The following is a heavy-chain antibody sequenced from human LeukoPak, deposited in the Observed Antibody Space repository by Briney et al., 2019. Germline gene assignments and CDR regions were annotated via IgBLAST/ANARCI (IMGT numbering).Heavy chain of an antibody. V-gene: IGHV1-69*13. CDR3: ASRYYYDSSGSIGATDAFDI. CDR2: IIPIFGTA. CDR1: GYTFTGYY. Sequence: SVKVSCKASGYTFTGYYMHWVRQAPGQGLEWMGGIIPIFGTANYAQKFQGRVTITADESTSTAYMELSSLRSEDTAVYYCASRYYYDSSGSIGATDAFDIWGQGTMVTVSS. D-gene: IGHD3-22*01. J-gene: IGHJ3*02.